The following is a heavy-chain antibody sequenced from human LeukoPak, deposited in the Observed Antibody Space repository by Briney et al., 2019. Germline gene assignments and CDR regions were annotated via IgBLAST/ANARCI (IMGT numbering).Heavy chain of an antibody. CDR2: IYTSGST. CDR3: ARHSSPVVHLGYYFDY. J-gene: IGHJ4*02. D-gene: IGHD2-2*01. CDR1: GGSISSGSYY. V-gene: IGHV4-61*02. Sequence: PSETLSLTCTVSGGSISSGSYYWSWIRQPAGKGLEWIGRIYTSGSTNYNPSLKSRVTISVDTSENQFSLKLSSVTAADTAVYYCARHSSPVVHLGYYFDYWGQGTLVTVSS.